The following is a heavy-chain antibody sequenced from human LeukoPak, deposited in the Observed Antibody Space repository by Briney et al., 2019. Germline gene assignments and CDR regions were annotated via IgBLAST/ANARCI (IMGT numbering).Heavy chain of an antibody. CDR2: ITGSGANK. CDR3: TKGDSGGHFYFCC. CDR1: VFTLSRTV. Sequence: GGSLTLTCGVSVFTLSRTVMNWVRQAPGKGLEWVSTITGSGANKYYAHSMKDRFIISRDNSKNTLYVELNRLRAEETGVYYCTKGDSGGHFYFCCRGQGTLVTVSS. J-gene: IGHJ4*02. V-gene: IGHV3-23*01. D-gene: IGHD2-15*01.